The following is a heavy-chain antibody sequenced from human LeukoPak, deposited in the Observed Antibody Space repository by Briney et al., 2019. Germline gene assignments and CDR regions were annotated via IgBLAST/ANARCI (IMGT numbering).Heavy chain of an antibody. D-gene: IGHD3-9*01. CDR2: ISSSSSTI. CDR1: GFTFSSYS. CDR3: ARGDSDYDILTGYYNVIGY. V-gene: IGHV3-48*01. J-gene: IGHJ4*02. Sequence: GGSLRLSCAASGFTFSSYSMNWVRQAPGKGLEWVSYISSSSSTIYYADSVNGRFTISRDNAKNSLYLQMNSLRAEDTAVYYCARGDSDYDILTGYYNVIGYWGQGTLVTVSS.